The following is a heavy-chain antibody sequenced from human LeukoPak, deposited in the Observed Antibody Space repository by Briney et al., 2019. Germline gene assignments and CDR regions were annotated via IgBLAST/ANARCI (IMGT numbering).Heavy chain of an antibody. CDR2: IKQDGREK. V-gene: IGHV3-7*01. CDR3: ARETLSMTTVTTGEFDY. J-gene: IGHJ4*02. Sequence: GGSLRLSCAASGFTFSNYWMSWVRQAPGKGLEWVANIKQDGREKYYVDSVKGRFTISRDNSKNTLYLQMNSLRAEDTAVYYCARETLSMTTVTTGEFDYWGQGTLVTVSS. CDR1: GFTFSNYW. D-gene: IGHD4-17*01.